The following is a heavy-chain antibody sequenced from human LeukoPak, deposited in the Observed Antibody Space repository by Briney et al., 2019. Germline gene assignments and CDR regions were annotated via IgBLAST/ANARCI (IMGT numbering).Heavy chain of an antibody. J-gene: IGHJ3*02. Sequence: SETLSLTCADYGGSFSGYYWSWIRQPPGKGLEWIGEINHSGSTNYNPSLKSRVTISVDTSKNQFSLKLSSVTAADTAVYYCARVRDTDAFAIWGQGTMVTVSS. CDR3: ARVRDTDAFAI. D-gene: IGHD3-9*01. V-gene: IGHV4-34*01. CDR2: INHSGST. CDR1: GGSFSGYY.